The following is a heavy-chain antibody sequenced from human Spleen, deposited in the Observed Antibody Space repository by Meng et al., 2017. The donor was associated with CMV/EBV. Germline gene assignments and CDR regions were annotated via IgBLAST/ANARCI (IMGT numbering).Heavy chain of an antibody. J-gene: IGHJ6*02. V-gene: IGHV3-11*01. D-gene: IGHD4-23*01. CDR2: ISSTGRTI. CDR1: GFTFRDYY. CDR3: ARAGISFRMDV. Sequence: GGSLRLSCAASGFTFRDYYMSWIRQAPGKGLEWISYISSTGRTIYYTDSVQGRFTISRDNAKNSLFLQMNSLRAEDTAVYYCARAGISFRMDVWGQGTTVTVSS.